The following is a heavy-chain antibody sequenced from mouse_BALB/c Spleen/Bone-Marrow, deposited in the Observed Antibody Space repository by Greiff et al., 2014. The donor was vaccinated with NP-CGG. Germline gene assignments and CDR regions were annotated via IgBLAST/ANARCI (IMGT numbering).Heavy chain of an antibody. V-gene: IGHV1S81*02. J-gene: IGHJ3*01. CDR1: GYTFTNYY. CDR2: INPTNGGT. D-gene: IGHD3-3*01. CDR3: TTQGRIAC. Sequence: QVQLQQSGAELVKPGTSVKLSCKASGYTFTNYYIYWVKQRPGQGLEWIGEINPTNGGTNFNEKFKTKATLAVDKSSSTAYMQLSHLTSKDSAVCSCTTQGRIACWGQGTLVTVSA.